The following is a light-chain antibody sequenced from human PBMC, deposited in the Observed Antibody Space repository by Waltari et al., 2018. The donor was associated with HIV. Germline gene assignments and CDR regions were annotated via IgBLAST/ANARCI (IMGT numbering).Light chain of an antibody. CDR1: SSNIGSHS. J-gene: IGLJ2*01. V-gene: IGLV1-44*01. CDR2: TND. Sequence: QSVLTQPPSVSAAPGQRVTISCSGSSSNIGSHSVNWYQQLPGTAPKLLIYTNDQRPSGVPDRFSGSKSGTSASLAITGLQSKDEADYYCAAWDDSLIGVIFGGGTKLTVL. CDR3: AAWDDSLIGVI.